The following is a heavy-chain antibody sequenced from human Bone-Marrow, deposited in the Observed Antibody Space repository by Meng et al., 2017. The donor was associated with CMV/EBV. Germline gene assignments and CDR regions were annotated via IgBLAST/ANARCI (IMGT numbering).Heavy chain of an antibody. CDR3: ARARPYSSSWYSYNWFDP. CDR1: GYTFTGYY. J-gene: IGHJ5*02. Sequence: ASVKVSCKASGYTFTGYYMHWVRQAPGQGLEWMGWINPNSGGTNYAQKFQGRVTMTRDTSISTAYMELSRRRSDDSAVYYCARARPYSSSWYSYNWFDPWGQGTLVTVSS. CDR2: INPNSGGT. V-gene: IGHV1-2*02. D-gene: IGHD6-13*01.